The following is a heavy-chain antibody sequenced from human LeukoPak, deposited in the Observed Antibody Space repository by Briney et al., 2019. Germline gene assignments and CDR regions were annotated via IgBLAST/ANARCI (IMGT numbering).Heavy chain of an antibody. CDR3: ARAREYLAIDY. CDR1: GFTLSSNY. J-gene: IGHJ4*02. V-gene: IGHV3-66*02. D-gene: IGHD2/OR15-2a*01. Sequence: GSLRLSCAASGFTLSSNYMHWVRQATGKGLEWVSALYSAGNTFYADSVKGRFTISRDNSKNTLYLQMNSLRPEDTAVYYCARAREYLAIDYWGQGTLVTVTS. CDR2: LYSAGNT.